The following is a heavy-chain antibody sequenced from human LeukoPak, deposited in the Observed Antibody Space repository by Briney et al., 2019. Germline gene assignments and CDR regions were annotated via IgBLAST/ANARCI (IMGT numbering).Heavy chain of an antibody. CDR2: LSGSSSSS. J-gene: IGHJ4*02. CDR3: AKDRYGSARYYTSFDY. D-gene: IGHD3-10*01. V-gene: IGHV3-23*01. CDR1: GFTFSSYP. Sequence: GGSLSLSCAASGFTFSSYPMSWVRQSPGKGLEWVSGLSGSSSSSYYADSVKGRFSISRDNSKNTLYLQMNSLRADDTGIYYCAKDRYGSARYYTSFDYWGQGTLVTVSS.